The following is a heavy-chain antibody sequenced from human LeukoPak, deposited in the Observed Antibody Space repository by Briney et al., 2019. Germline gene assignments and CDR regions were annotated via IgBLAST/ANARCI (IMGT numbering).Heavy chain of an antibody. CDR1: GGSFSGYY. Sequence: PSETLSLTCAVYGGSFSGYYWSWIRQPPGKGLEWIGEINHSGSTYYNPSLKSRVTISVDTSKNQFSLKLSSVTAADTAVYYCARENLVGATSFDYWGQGTLVTVSS. D-gene: IGHD1-26*01. CDR2: INHSGST. J-gene: IGHJ4*02. CDR3: ARENLVGATSFDY. V-gene: IGHV4-34*01.